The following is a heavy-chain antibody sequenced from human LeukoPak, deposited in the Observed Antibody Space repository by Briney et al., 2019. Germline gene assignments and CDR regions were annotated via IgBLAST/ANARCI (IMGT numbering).Heavy chain of an antibody. CDR3: ARQLFSSGWYHAFDI. D-gene: IGHD6-19*01. J-gene: IGHJ3*02. CDR2: INPSGGST. Sequence: ASVKVSCKASGYTFTSYYMHWVRQAPGQGHEWMGIINPSGGSTSYAQKFQGRVTMTRDTSTSTVYMELSSLRSEDTAVYYCARQLFSSGWYHAFDIWGQGTMVTVSS. CDR1: GYTFTSYY. V-gene: IGHV1-46*01.